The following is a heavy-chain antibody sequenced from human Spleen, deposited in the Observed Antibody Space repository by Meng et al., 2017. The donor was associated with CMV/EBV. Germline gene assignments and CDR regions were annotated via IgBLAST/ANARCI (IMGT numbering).Heavy chain of an antibody. V-gene: IGHV4-34*01. Sequence: VYGGAFSGYYWSWVHQPPGKGLEWIGEINHSGSTNYNPSLKSRVTILVDTSKNQFSLKLSSVTAADTAVYYCARGYCSDTSCPDFDYWGQGTLVTVSS. CDR3: ARGYCSDTSCPDFDY. CDR2: INHSGST. CDR1: GGAFSGYY. D-gene: IGHD2-2*01. J-gene: IGHJ4*02.